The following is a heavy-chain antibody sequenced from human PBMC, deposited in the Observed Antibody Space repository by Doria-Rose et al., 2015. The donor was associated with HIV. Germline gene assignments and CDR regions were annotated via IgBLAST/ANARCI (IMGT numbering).Heavy chain of an antibody. V-gene: IGHV2-26*01. Sequence: QVTLKESGPVLVKPTETLTLTCTVSGVSLSSPGMGVSWIRQPPGKALEWLAYIFSDDERSYKTSMKSRLTISRGTSNSQVVLTMTDMDPVDTATYYCARIKSSRWYHKYYFDFWDQGTLVIVSA. CDR3: ARIKSSRWYHKYYFDF. D-gene: IGHD6-13*01. J-gene: IGHJ4*02. CDR1: GVSLSSPGMG. CDR2: IFSDDER.